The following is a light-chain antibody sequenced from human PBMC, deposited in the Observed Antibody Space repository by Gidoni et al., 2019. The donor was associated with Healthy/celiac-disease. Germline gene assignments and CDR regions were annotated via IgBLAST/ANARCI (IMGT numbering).Light chain of an antibody. V-gene: IGKV3-15*01. CDR2: GAS. Sequence: EIVMTQSPATLSVSPGERATRSCRASESVRNNLAWYQQKPGQAPRLLIYGASPRATGIPARFSGSGSGTEFTLTISSLQSEDFAVYYCQQYNNWPRTFGQGTKVEIK. J-gene: IGKJ1*01. CDR3: QQYNNWPRT. CDR1: ESVRNN.